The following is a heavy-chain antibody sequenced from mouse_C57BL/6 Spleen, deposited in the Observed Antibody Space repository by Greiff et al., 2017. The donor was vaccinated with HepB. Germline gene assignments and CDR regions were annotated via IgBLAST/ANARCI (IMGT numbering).Heavy chain of an antibody. CDR3: ARDGYPSWFAY. V-gene: IGHV3-6*01. D-gene: IGHD2-2*01. J-gene: IGHJ3*01. CDR1: GYSITSGYY. Sequence: EVKLMESGPGLVKPSQSLSLTCSVTGYSITSGYYWDWIRQFPGNKLEWMGYISYDGSNNYNPSLKNRISITRDTSKNQFFLKLNSVTTEDTATYYCARDGYPSWFAYWGQGTLVTVSA. CDR2: ISYDGSN.